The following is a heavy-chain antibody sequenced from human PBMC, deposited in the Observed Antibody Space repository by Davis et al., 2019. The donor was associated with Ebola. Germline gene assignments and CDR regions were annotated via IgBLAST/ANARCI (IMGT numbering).Heavy chain of an antibody. V-gene: IGHV5-51*01. CDR1: GNSFTSHW. CDR3: ASLRRTITGMDDAFDI. CDR2: IYTGDSAT. Sequence: GGSLRLSCKDSGNSFTSHWIGWVRQMPGKGLEWMGIIYTGDSATRYSPSFRGQVTISADKSTKTAFLVWTGLKASDTAMYYCASLRRTITGMDDAFDIWGQGTMVTVSS. D-gene: IGHD2-8*02. J-gene: IGHJ3*02.